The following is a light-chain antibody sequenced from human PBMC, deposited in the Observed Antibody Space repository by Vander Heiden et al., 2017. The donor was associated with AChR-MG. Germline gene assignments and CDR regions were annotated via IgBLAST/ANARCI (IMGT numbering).Light chain of an antibody. CDR1: NSNIGNNY. CDR3: GTWDSSLGAGL. V-gene: IGLV1-51*01. Sequence: QSVLTQPPSVSAAPGQMVTISCSGGNSNIGNNYVSWYQQLPGTAPKLLIYDNSQRPSGIPDRFSGSKSGTSATLDITGLQTGDEADYYCGTWDSSLGAGLFGGGTKLTVL. CDR2: DNS. J-gene: IGLJ3*02.